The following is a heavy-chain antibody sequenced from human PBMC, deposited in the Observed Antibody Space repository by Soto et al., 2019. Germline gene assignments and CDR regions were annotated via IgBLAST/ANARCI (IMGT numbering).Heavy chain of an antibody. J-gene: IGHJ4*02. CDR3: TRESPLWYGEVCQ. D-gene: IGHD3-10*01. Sequence: SETLSLTCTVSGGSISSYYWSWFRKPPGKGLEWIGYFYYSGSTNSNPSLKSRVTISVDTSLNQFSLKLRSVTAADTAVYYCTRESPLWYGEVCQWGEGTLVSVSS. CDR2: FYYSGST. V-gene: IGHV4-59*01. CDR1: GGSISSYY.